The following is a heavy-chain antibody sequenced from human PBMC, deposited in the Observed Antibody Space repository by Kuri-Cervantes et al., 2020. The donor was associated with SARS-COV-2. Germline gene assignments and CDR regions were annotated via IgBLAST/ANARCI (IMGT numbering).Heavy chain of an antibody. CDR3: AKGFSSGWLCDH. CDR1: GFTFSSYS. J-gene: IGHJ4*02. Sequence: LSLTCAASGFTFSSYSMNWVRQAPGKGLEWVSAMSGSGGSTYYADSVKGRFAISRDNSKNTLYLQMKTLRAEDTAVYYCAKGFSSGWLCDHWGQGTLTVSS. CDR2: MSGSGGST. D-gene: IGHD6-19*01. V-gene: IGHV3-23*01.